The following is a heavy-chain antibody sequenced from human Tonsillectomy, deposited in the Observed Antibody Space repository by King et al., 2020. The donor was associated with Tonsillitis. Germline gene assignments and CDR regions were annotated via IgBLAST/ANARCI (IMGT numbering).Heavy chain of an antibody. J-gene: IGHJ6*02. CDR1: GFTFDDYA. D-gene: IGHD6-13*01. V-gene: IGHV3-9*01. CDR3: ARARSAAGRTYYYYGMDV. CDR2: ISWNSGSI. Sequence: VQLVESGGGLVQPGRSLRLSCAASGFTFDDYAMHWVRQAPGKGLEWVSGISWNSGSIGYADSVKRRFTISRDNAKNSLYLQMSSLRAEDTALYYCARARSAAGRTYYYYGMDVWGQGTTVSVSS.